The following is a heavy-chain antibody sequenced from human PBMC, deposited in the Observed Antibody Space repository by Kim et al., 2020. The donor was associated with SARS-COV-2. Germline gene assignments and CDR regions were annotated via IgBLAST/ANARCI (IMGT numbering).Heavy chain of an antibody. CDR3: ARVAAAGTRYYYYYYMDV. Sequence: VKGRFTIPRDKSKNTLYLQMNGLRAEDTAVYYCARVAAAGTRYYYYYYMDVWGKGTTVTVSS. V-gene: IGHV3-66*01. D-gene: IGHD6-13*01. J-gene: IGHJ6*03.